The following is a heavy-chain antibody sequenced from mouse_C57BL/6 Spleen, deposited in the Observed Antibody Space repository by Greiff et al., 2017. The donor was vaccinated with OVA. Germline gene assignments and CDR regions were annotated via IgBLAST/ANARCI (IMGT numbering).Heavy chain of an antibody. J-gene: IGHJ3*01. CDR3: ARQDYDYDGPFAY. V-gene: IGHV5-9*01. CDR2: ISGGGGNT. Sequence: DVQLVESGGGLVKPGGSLKLSCAASGFTFSSYTMSWVRQTPEKRLEWVATISGGGGNTYYPDSVKGRFTISRDNAKNTLYLQMSSLRSEDTALYYCARQDYDYDGPFAYWGQGTLVTVSA. D-gene: IGHD2-4*01. CDR1: GFTFSSYT.